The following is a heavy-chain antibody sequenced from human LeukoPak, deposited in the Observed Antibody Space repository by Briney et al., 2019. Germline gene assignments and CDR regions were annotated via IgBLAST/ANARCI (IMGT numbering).Heavy chain of an antibody. CDR2: IYYSGSA. CDR3: ARAIPPFDP. CDR1: GGSISSYY. V-gene: IGHV4-59*01. J-gene: IGHJ5*02. Sequence: SETLSLTSTVSGGSISSYYWSWIRQPPGKGLEWIGYIYYSGSANYNPSLKSRVTISVDTSKNQFSLKLSSVTAADTAVYYCARAIPPFDPWGQGTLVTVSS.